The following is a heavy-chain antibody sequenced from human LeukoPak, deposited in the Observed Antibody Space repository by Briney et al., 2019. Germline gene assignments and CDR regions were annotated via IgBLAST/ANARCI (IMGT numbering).Heavy chain of an antibody. Sequence: GASVKVSCKASGYTFTGYYMHWVRQAPGQGLEWMGWINPNSGGTNYAQKFQGRVTMTRDTSISTAYMELSRLRSDDTAVYYCARGRVYDSSGYYYGSNDYWGQGTLVTVSS. V-gene: IGHV1-2*02. J-gene: IGHJ4*02. D-gene: IGHD3-22*01. CDR2: INPNSGGT. CDR1: GYTFTGYY. CDR3: ARGRVYDSSGYYYGSNDY.